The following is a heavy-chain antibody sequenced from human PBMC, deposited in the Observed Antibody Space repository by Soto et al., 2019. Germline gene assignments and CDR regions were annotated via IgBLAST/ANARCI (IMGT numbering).Heavy chain of an antibody. D-gene: IGHD1-7*01. Sequence: QLQLQESGPGLVKPSETLSLTCTVSGGSISSSSYYWGWIRQPPGKGLEWIGSIYYSGSTYYNPSLKSRVTISVDTSKNQFSLKLSSVTAADTAVYYCASRGAYNWNYGIDYWGQGTLVTVSS. V-gene: IGHV4-39*01. CDR2: IYYSGST. J-gene: IGHJ4*02. CDR3: ASRGAYNWNYGIDY. CDR1: GGSISSSSYY.